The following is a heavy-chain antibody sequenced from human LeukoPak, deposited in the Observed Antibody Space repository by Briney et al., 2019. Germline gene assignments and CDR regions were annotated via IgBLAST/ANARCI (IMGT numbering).Heavy chain of an antibody. CDR2: INLNTGDT. V-gene: IGHV1-2*02. D-gene: IGHD1-26*01. Sequence: ASVKVSCKASGYTFTDHYIHWVRQAPGQGPEWMGWINLNTGDTGCAQKFQDRVTLTRDTSITTAYMEVGSLTSDDTAVYYCARNPFMWAFDFWSQGTLVAVSS. J-gene: IGHJ4*02. CDR1: GYTFTDHY. CDR3: ARNPFMWAFDF.